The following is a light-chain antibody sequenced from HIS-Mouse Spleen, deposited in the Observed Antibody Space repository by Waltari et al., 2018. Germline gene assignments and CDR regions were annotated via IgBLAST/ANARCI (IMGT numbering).Light chain of an antibody. CDR2: EGS. CDR3: CSYAGSSTFNV. J-gene: IGLJ1*01. Sequence: QSALTQPASVSGSPGQSITSSCTGTSRDVGSYNLLSWYQQHPGKAPKLMIYEGSKRPSGVSNRFSGSKSGNTASLTISGLQAEDEADYYCCSYAGSSTFNVFGTGTKVTVL. CDR1: SRDVGSYNL. V-gene: IGLV2-23*01.